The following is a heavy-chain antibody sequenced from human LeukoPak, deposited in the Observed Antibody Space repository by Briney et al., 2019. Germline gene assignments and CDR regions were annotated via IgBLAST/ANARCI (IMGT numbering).Heavy chain of an antibody. D-gene: IGHD1-1*01. CDR3: ASRVDTTLV. CDR2: IRGSGVAT. Sequence: GGSLRLSCAASGFTVYSYAMSWVRQAPGKGLEWVSAIRGSGVATSYADSVKGRFTISRDNSRNTLYLQMNSLRAEDTAVYFCASRVDTTLVWGQGTLVTVSS. V-gene: IGHV3-23*01. CDR1: GFTVYSYA. J-gene: IGHJ4*02.